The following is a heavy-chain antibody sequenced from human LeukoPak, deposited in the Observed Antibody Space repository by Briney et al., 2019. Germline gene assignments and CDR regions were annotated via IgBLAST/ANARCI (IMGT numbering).Heavy chain of an antibody. D-gene: IGHD3-3*01. V-gene: IGHV1-69*05. CDR3: ARDYDFWSGYSAFDI. CDR2: IIPIFGTA. CDR1: GGTFSSYA. J-gene: IGHJ3*02. Sequence: SVKVSCKASGGTFSSYAISWVRQAPGQGLEWMGGIIPIFGTANYAQKFQGRVTITTDESTSTAYMELSSLRSEDTAVYYCARDYDFWSGYSAFDIWGQGTMVTVSS.